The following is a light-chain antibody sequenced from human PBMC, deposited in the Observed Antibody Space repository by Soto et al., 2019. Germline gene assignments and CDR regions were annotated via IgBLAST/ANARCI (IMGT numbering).Light chain of an antibody. CDR3: QSYDSSLSAVI. V-gene: IGLV1-40*01. Sequence: QSVLTQPPSVSGAPGQRVTISCTGSASNVGAGFDVHWYQQLPGAAPKVLISGNDNRPSGVPDRFSGSKSGTSASLAITGLQAEDEADYYCQSYDSSLSAVIFGGGTKVTVL. CDR1: ASNVGAGFD. CDR2: GND. J-gene: IGLJ2*01.